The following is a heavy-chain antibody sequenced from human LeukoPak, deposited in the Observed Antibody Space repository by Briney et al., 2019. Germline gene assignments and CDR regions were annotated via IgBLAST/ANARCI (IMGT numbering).Heavy chain of an antibody. J-gene: IGHJ4*02. V-gene: IGHV5-51*01. CDR3: ARSPAVAEYYFDY. CDR1: GYRLTSYW. CDR2: IYPGDFDT. D-gene: IGHD6-19*01. Sequence: GESLKISCRGSGYRLTSYWIGWVRQMPGKGLEWMGIIYPGDFDTRYSPSFQGQVTISVDKSITTAYLQWNSLKASDTAMYYCARSPAVAEYYFDYWGQGTLVTVSS.